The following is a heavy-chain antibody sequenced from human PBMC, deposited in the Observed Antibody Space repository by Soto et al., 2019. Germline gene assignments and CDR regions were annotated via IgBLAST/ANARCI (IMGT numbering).Heavy chain of an antibody. J-gene: IGHJ4*02. V-gene: IGHV1-18*01. CDR2: ISAHNGNT. CDR1: GYAFTTYG. Sequence: QVHLVQSGAEVKKPGASVKVSCKGSGYAFTTYGITWVPQAPGQGLEWMGWISAHNGNTDYAQKLQGRVTVTTDTSTSTAYMEVSSLRSDVTAVYYCARGRYGDYWGQGALVTVSS. CDR3: ARGRYGDY. D-gene: IGHD1-1*01.